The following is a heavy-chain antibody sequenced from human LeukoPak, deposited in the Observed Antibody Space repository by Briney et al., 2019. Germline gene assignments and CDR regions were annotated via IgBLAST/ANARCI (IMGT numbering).Heavy chain of an antibody. CDR1: GFTFSSYG. CDR2: IWYDGSNK. CDR3: AREMGYSYYYDSSGFKMPGGMDV. D-gene: IGHD3-22*01. Sequence: GGSLRLSCAAAGFTFSSYGMHWVRQAPGKGLEWVAVIWYDGSNKYYADSVKGRFTISRDKSKTTLYLQMNSLRAEDTAVYYCAREMGYSYYYDSSGFKMPGGMDVWGQGTTVTVSS. J-gene: IGHJ6*02. V-gene: IGHV3-33*01.